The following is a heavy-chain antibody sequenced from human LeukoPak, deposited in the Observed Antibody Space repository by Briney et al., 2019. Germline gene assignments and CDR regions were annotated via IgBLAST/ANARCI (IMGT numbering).Heavy chain of an antibody. CDR2: IGGSSGKI. D-gene: IGHD3-10*01. Sequence: GGSLRLSCAASGFTFSSYAMTWVRQAPGKGLEWVSGIGGSSGKIFYADCVKGRFTICRDNSKNPLYLQMNTLRAEDTAVYFCAKQPYQYVSGSPSWFDPWGQGTLVTVSS. CDR3: AKQPYQYVSGSPSWFDP. J-gene: IGHJ5*02. V-gene: IGHV3-23*01. CDR1: GFTFSSYA.